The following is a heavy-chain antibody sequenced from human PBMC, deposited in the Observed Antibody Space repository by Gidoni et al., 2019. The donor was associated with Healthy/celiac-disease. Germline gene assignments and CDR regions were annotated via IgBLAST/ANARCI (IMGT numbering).Heavy chain of an antibody. J-gene: IGHJ3*02. CDR2: IYSGGST. CDR1: GFTVGGNY. CDR3: ARDLTLRFLEWLAFDI. V-gene: IGHV3-66*02. D-gene: IGHD3-3*01. Sequence: EVQLVESGGGLVQHGGSLSLSCHAPGFTVGGNYMSWVRQAPGKGLEWVSVIYSGGSTYYADSVKGRFTISRDNSKNTLYLQMNSLRAEDTAVYYCARDLTLRFLEWLAFDIWGQGTMVTVSS.